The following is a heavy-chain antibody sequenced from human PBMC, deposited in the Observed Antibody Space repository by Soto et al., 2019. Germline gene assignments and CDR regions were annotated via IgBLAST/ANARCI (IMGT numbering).Heavy chain of an antibody. CDR3: ARGRLNPDY. CDR2: IYHSGST. Sequence: PSETLSLTCAVSGGSISSGGYSWSWIRQPPGKGLEWIGYIYHSGSTYHNPSLKSRVTISVDRSKNQFSLKLSSVTAADTAVYYCARGRLNPDYWGQGTLVTVSS. J-gene: IGHJ4*02. D-gene: IGHD3-22*01. V-gene: IGHV4-30-2*01. CDR1: GGSISSGGYS.